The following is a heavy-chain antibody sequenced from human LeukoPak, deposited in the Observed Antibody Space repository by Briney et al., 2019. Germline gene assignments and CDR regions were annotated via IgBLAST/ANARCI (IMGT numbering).Heavy chain of an antibody. D-gene: IGHD5-24*01. CDR2: IYYSGST. V-gene: IGHV4-39*01. CDR3: ALSGEGYINLDY. Sequence: SETLSLTCTVSGVSISSSSYYWGWIRQPPGKGLEWIGSIYYSGSTYYNPSLKSRVTISVDTSKDQFSLKLSSVTAADTVVYYCALSGEGYINLDYGGEGTLVTVSA. CDR1: GVSISSSSYY. J-gene: IGHJ4*02.